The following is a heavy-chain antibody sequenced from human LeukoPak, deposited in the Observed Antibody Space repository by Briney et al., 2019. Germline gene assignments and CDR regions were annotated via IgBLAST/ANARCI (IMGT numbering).Heavy chain of an antibody. V-gene: IGHV5-51*01. D-gene: IGHD4-17*01. CDR2: IYPGDSDT. CDR1: GYSITSYW. Sequence: LGESLKISCNGSGYSITSYWIAWVRQMPGKGLEWMGIIYPGDSDTRYSPSFQGQVTISADKSISTAYLQWSSLKASDTAMYYCARHFRSNGDYGPPDYWGQGTLVTVSS. J-gene: IGHJ4*02. CDR3: ARHFRSNGDYGPPDY.